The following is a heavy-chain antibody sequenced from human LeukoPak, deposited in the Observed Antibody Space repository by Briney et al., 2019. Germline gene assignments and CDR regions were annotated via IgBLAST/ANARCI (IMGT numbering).Heavy chain of an antibody. V-gene: IGHV1-2*02. D-gene: IGHD1-26*01. CDR2: INPNSGGT. CDR1: GYTFIGYY. J-gene: IGHJ3*02. CDR3: ASFGWEGTFDI. Sequence: GASVKFSCKASGYTFIGYYIHWVRQAPGQGLEWMGWINPNSGGTNYAQNFQGRVTMTRDTSISTAYKELSRLISDDTAVYYCASFGWEGTFDIWGQGTMVTVSS.